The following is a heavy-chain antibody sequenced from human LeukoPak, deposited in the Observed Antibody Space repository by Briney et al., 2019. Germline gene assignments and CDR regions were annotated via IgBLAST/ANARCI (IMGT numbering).Heavy chain of an antibody. V-gene: IGHV3-53*01. CDR2: IYSGGRT. Sequence: GGSLRLSCAASGFTFSIYAMSWVRQAPGKGLEWVSVIYSGGRTYYADSVKGRFTISRDNSKNTLYLQMNSLRAEDTAVYYCARESYYDSSGYYEGAFDIWGQGTMVTVSS. D-gene: IGHD3-22*01. CDR1: GFTFSIYA. CDR3: ARESYYDSSGYYEGAFDI. J-gene: IGHJ3*02.